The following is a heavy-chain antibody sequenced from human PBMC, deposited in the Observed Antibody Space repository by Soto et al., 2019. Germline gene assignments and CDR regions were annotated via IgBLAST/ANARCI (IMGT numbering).Heavy chain of an antibody. J-gene: IGHJ6*03. Sequence: GGSLRLSCAASGFTFSSYWMSWVRQAPGKGLEWVANIKQDGSEKYYVDSVKGRFTISRDNAKNSLYLQMNSLRAEDTAVYYCARDTSPEGITIFGVVITPPYYYYYYMDVWGKGTTVTVSS. CDR3: ARDTSPEGITIFGVVITPPYYYYYYMDV. D-gene: IGHD3-3*01. V-gene: IGHV3-7*01. CDR1: GFTFSSYW. CDR2: IKQDGSEK.